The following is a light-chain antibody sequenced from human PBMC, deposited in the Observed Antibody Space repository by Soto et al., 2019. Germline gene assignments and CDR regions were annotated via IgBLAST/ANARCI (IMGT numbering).Light chain of an antibody. CDR3: SSYTSSSALDEV. J-gene: IGLJ2*01. CDR2: DVS. CDR1: SSDGGGYNY. V-gene: IGLV2-14*01. Sequence: QSVLTQPASVSGSPGQSITISCTGTSSDGGGYNYVSWYPQHPGKAPKLLIYDVSNRPSGVSNRFSGSQSGNTASLTISGLQAEDEADYYCSSYTSSSALDEVFGGGTKLTVL.